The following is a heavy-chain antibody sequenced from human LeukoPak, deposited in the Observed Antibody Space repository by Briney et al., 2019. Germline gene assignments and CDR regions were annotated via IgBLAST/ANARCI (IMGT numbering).Heavy chain of an antibody. Sequence: GGSLRLSCAASGFTFSNYAMSWVRQAPGKGLEWVSAISGSGDSTYYADSVKGRFTISRDSSMEALYLQMNSLRAEDTATYFCAKRLSFGVAIGDFDYWGQGTLVTVSS. CDR2: ISGSGDST. V-gene: IGHV3-23*01. CDR3: AKRLSFGVAIGDFDY. D-gene: IGHD3-3*01. CDR1: GFTFSNYA. J-gene: IGHJ4*02.